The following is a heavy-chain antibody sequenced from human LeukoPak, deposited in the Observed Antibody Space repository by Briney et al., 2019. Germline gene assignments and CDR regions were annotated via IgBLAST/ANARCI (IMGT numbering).Heavy chain of an antibody. Sequence: SETLSLTCTVSGGSITTYDWSWSWVRQPPGKGLEWIGYMSYSGSTSYNPSLESRVTISVDTSKNQFSLKLSSVTAADTAVYYCARAGPAYSIDYWGQGTLVTVSS. CDR2: MSYSGST. V-gene: IGHV4-59*01. CDR3: ARAGPAYSIDY. J-gene: IGHJ4*02. D-gene: IGHD4-11*01. CDR1: GGSITTYD.